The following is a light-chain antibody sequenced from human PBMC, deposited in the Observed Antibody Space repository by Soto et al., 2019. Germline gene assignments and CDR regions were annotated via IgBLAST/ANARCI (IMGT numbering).Light chain of an antibody. V-gene: IGKV3-15*01. CDR1: QSVSST. CDR2: GAS. CDR3: QQYNNWPRVT. Sequence: EIVMTQSPATLSVSPGERATLSCRASQSVSSTLAWYQQKPGQAPRLLISGASTRATGIPARFSGSGSGTEFTLTISSLQSEDFAVYYCQQYNNWPRVTFGGGTKVDI. J-gene: IGKJ4*01.